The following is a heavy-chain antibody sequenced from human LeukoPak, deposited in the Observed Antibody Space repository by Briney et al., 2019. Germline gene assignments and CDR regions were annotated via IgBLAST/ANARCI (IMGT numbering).Heavy chain of an antibody. Sequence: SETLSLTCTVSGYSISSGYYWGWIRQPPGKGLEWIGEINHGGSTNYNPSLKSRVTISVDTSKNQFSLKLSSVTAADTAVYYCARRGSGWYYFDYWGQGTLVTVSS. J-gene: IGHJ4*02. CDR3: ARRGSGWYYFDY. D-gene: IGHD6-19*01. CDR2: INHGGST. V-gene: IGHV4-38-2*02. CDR1: GYSISSGYY.